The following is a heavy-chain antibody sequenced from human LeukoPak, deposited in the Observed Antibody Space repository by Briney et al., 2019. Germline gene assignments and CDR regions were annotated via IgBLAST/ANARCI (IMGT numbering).Heavy chain of an antibody. D-gene: IGHD2-21*01. V-gene: IGHV1-18*01. CDR1: GYTFTSYG. J-gene: IGHJ5*02. CDR3: ATQSALCGGDYSETWFDP. CDR2: ISAYNGNT. Sequence: GASVKVSCKASGYTFTSYGISWVRQAPGQGLEWMGWISAYNGNTNYAQTLQGRVTMTTDTSTSTAYMELSSLRSDDTAVYYCATQSALCGGDYSETWFDPWGQGTLVTVSS.